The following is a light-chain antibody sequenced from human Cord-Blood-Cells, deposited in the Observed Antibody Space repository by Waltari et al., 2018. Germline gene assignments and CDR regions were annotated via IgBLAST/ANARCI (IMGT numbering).Light chain of an antibody. CDR3: QQYGSSRT. Sequence: EIVFTQPPGTLSLSPGDIATLSCRASQSVSSSYLAWYQQKPGQAPRLLIYGASSRATGIPDRFSGSGSGTDFTLTISRLEPEDFAVYYCQQYGSSRTFGQGTKVEIK. V-gene: IGKV3-20*01. J-gene: IGKJ1*01. CDR2: GAS. CDR1: QSVSSSY.